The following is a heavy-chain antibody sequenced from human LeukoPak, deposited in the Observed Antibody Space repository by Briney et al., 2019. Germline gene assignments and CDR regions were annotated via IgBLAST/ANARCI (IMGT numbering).Heavy chain of an antibody. CDR3: ARDSPHQRFDY. CDR1: GYSFIDFW. Sequence: ASVKVSCTASGYSFIDFWIHWVRQAPGQGLEWMGRIDLNTGDTTSAQKFQGRVTMTRDTSSRTTYMDLSGLGADDTAVYYCARDSPHQRFDYWGQGTLVTVSS. CDR2: IDLNTGDT. V-gene: IGHV1-2*02. J-gene: IGHJ4*02.